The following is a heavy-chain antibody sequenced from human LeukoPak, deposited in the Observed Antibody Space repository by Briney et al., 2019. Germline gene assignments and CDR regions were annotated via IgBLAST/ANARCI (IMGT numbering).Heavy chain of an antibody. D-gene: IGHD2-2*02. CDR1: GFTFSSYA. J-gene: IGHJ4*02. V-gene: IGHV3-30-3*01. CDR3: ARVGYCSSTSCYTGKGDFDY. Sequence: GGSLRLSCAASGFTFSSYAMHWVRQAPGKGLEWVAVISYDGSNKYYADSVKGRFTISRDNSKNTLYLQMSSLRAEDTAVYYCARVGYCSSTSCYTGKGDFDYWGQGTLVTVSS. CDR2: ISYDGSNK.